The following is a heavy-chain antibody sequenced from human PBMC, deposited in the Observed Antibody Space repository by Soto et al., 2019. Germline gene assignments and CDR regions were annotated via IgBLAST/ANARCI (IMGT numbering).Heavy chain of an antibody. D-gene: IGHD3-22*01. V-gene: IGHV2-70*01. CDR3: ARRMYDFDRSCSIGAFASTDCIDAFDI. Sequence: SGPTLVNPTQTLTLTCTFSGFSLTTSGMCVSWIRQPPGKALVWLALIDWDDDKYYRTSLKTRLSISKDTSENQVVLTMTNMDPVETATYDCARRMYDFDRSCSIGAFASTDCIDAFDIWGQGTMVTVSS. CDR1: GFSLTTSGMC. J-gene: IGHJ3*02. CDR2: IDWDDDK.